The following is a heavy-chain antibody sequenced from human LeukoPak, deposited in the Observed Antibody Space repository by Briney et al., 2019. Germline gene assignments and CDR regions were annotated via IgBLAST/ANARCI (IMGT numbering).Heavy chain of an antibody. CDR2: MYYSGTT. J-gene: IGHJ4*02. CDR3: AGSLSLYDSSGFDY. D-gene: IGHD3-22*01. Sequence: PSETLSLTCTVSGGSISSYYWSWIRQPPGKEMEWIGYMYYSGTTNYNPSLKSRVTISVDTSKNQFSLKLSSVTAADTAVYYCAGSLSLYDSSGFDYWGQGTLVTVSS. CDR1: GGSISSYY. V-gene: IGHV4-59*12.